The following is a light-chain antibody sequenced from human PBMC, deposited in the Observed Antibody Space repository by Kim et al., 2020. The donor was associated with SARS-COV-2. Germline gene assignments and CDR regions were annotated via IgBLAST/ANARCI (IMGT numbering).Light chain of an antibody. Sequence: VAQGQTATITSSGGKLGDKFVCWFKEKTGPSPVLLIYQKRQRPSEIPERVSGSNSGDIATLTASGSQTMDEANYYSQAWDSNRVLFGEGTQLRVL. V-gene: IGLV3-1*01. CDR2: QKR. J-gene: IGLJ2*01. CDR3: QAWDSNRVL. CDR1: KLGDKF.